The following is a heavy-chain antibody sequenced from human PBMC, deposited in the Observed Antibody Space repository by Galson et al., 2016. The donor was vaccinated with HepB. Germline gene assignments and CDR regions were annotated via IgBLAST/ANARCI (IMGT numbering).Heavy chain of an antibody. CDR1: GLTFSKYW. CDR3: VADFVGPDDY. J-gene: IGHJ4*02. Sequence: SLRLSCAFSGLTFSKYWMHWVRQVPGKGLVWVARLNPGVSRTDHADSVKGRFTISKDNAKNTLYLQMNSTRVEDTAVYYCVADFVGPDDYWGQGTMVTVSS. D-gene: IGHD1-26*01. CDR2: LNPGVSRT. V-gene: IGHV3-74*01.